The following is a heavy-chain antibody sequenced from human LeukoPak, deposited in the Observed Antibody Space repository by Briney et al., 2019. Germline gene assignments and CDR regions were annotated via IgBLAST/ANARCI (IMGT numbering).Heavy chain of an antibody. CDR2: MNPNSGNT. V-gene: IGHV1-8*01. CDR1: GYTFTSYD. Sequence: ASVKVSCKASGYTFTSYDINWVRQATGQGLEWMGWMNPNSGNTGYAQKFQGRVTMTRNTSISTAYMELSSLRSEDTAVYYCARVRPQKYYDSSGFDYWGQGTLVTVSS. J-gene: IGHJ4*02. CDR3: ARVRPQKYYDSSGFDY. D-gene: IGHD3-22*01.